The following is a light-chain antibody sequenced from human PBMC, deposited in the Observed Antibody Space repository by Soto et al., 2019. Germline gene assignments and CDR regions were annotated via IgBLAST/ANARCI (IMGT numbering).Light chain of an antibody. CDR1: QSVTDSY. Sequence: EIVLTQSPGTLSLSPGERATLSCRASQSVTDSYLAWYQHKPGQAPRLLIYDASTRATAIPDRFSGGGSGTGFTLTISSLEPEDFAVYYCQQYGSSPYAFGQGTKLEI. J-gene: IGKJ2*01. V-gene: IGKV3-20*01. CDR3: QQYGSSPYA. CDR2: DAS.